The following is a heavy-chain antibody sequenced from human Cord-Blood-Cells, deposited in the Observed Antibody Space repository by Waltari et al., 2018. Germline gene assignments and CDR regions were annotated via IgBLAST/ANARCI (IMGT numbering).Heavy chain of an antibody. CDR2: INHSGST. V-gene: IGHV4-34*01. CDR3: ARGSYYYYMDV. J-gene: IGHJ6*03. CDR1: GGSFSGYY. Sequence: QVQLQQWGAGLLKPSETLSLTCAVYGGSFSGYYWSWIRQPPGKGLEWIGEINHSGSTNYNPALKSRVTISVDTSKNQFSLKLRSVTAADTAVYYWARGSYYYYMDVWGKGTTVTVSS.